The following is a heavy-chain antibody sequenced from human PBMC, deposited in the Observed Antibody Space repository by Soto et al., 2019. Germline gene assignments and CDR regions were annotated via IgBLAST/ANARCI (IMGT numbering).Heavy chain of an antibody. V-gene: IGHV4-30-4*01. J-gene: IGHJ5*02. D-gene: IGHD3-16*01. CDR3: DRTFITFWFDP. CDR2: IYYSGST. CDR1: GGSISSGDYY. Sequence: QVQLQESGPGLVKPSQTLSLTCTVSGGSISSGDYYWSCIRQPPGKGLEWIGYIYYSGSTYYNPSLKSRGTISVDTSKNQFSLKLSSVTAADTAVYYCDRTFITFWFDPWGQGTLVTVSS.